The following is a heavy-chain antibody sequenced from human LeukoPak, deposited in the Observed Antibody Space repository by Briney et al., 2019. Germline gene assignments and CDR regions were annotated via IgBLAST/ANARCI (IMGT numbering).Heavy chain of an antibody. D-gene: IGHD2-21*02. CDR2: IDTSGSPI. CDR1: GFTFSSYS. V-gene: IGHV3-48*04. Sequence: GGSLRLSCAASGFTFSSYSMNWVRQAPGKGLEWVSYIDTSGSPIYYADSVKGRFTISRDNAKNSLYLQMNSLRAEDTAVYYCAREVVVTASPAHYYYYYGMDVWGQGTTVTVSS. J-gene: IGHJ6*02. CDR3: AREVVVTASPAHYYYYYGMDV.